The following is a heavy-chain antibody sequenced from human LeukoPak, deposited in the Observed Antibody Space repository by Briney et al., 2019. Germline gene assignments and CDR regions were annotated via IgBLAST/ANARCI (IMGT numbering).Heavy chain of an antibody. Sequence: GGSLRLSCAASGLTFSSYAMSWVRQAPGKGLEWVSAISGSGGSTYYADSVKGRFTISRDNSKNTLYLQMNSLRAEDTAVYYCATAPLSAPTDYWGQGTLVTVSS. CDR3: ATAPLSAPTDY. CDR1: GLTFSSYA. V-gene: IGHV3-23*01. CDR2: ISGSGGST. J-gene: IGHJ4*02. D-gene: IGHD6-25*01.